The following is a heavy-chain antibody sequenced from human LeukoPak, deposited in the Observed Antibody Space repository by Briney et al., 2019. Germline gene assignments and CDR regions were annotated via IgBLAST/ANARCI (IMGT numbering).Heavy chain of an antibody. V-gene: IGHV4-59*02. J-gene: IGHJ4*02. CDR1: GASVSSSH. CDR2: LSYTGKT. CDR3: SEGYFEPFDH. D-gene: IGHD2/OR15-2a*01. Sequence: SETLSLTCVVSGASVSSSHWNWIRQLPGKELAWIGCLSYTGKTDYNPSLTSRVTISLDSSKKQASLKLRSLTPADTAVYYCSEGYFEPFDHWGQGTLVTVSS.